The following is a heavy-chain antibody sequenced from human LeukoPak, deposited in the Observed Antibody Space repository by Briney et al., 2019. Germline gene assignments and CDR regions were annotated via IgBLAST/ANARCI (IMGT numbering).Heavy chain of an antibody. V-gene: IGHV3-23*01. Sequence: GGSLRLSCVASGFTFSDFAMSWFGKTPGNRLEWFARTDGTGGDSYYADAVKGRFTISRDNSKNTLYLQMNSLRAEDTAVYYCARDLFWEQQLVPTLFDYWGQGTLVTVSS. D-gene: IGHD6-13*01. CDR1: GFTFSDFA. CDR3: ARDLFWEQQLVPTLFDY. J-gene: IGHJ4*02. CDR2: TDGTGGDS.